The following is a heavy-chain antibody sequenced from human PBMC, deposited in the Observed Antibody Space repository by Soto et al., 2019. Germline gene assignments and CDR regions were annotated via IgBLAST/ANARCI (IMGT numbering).Heavy chain of an antibody. CDR2: ISAYNGNT. CDR1: GYTFTNYG. V-gene: IGHV1-18*01. J-gene: IGHJ4*02. Sequence: QVQLVQSGAEVKKPGASVKVSCKASGYTFTNYGISWVRQAPGQGLEWMGWISAYNGNTNYAQKLQGRVTMTTDTSTSTAYMELXXXXXXXXXXXXXXXXXXXXXYXGQGTLVTVSS. CDR3: XXXXXXXXY.